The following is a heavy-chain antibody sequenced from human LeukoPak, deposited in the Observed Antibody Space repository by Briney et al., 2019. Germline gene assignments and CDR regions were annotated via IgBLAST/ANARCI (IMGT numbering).Heavy chain of an antibody. CDR3: ARGDIVATNDYYYYYMDV. V-gene: IGHV4-59*01. J-gene: IGHJ6*03. Sequence: SETLSLTCTVSGGSISSYYWSWIRQPPGKGLEWIGYIYYSGSTNYNPSLKSRVTISVDTSKNQFSLKLSSVTAADTAVYYCARGDIVATNDYYYYYMDVWGKGTTVTVSS. CDR1: GGSISSYY. D-gene: IGHD5-12*01. CDR2: IYYSGST.